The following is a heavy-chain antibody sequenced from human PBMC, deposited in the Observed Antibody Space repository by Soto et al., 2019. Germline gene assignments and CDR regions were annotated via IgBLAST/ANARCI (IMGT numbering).Heavy chain of an antibody. V-gene: IGHV3-33*01. CDR2: IWYDGSNT. J-gene: IGHJ4*02. D-gene: IGHD6-19*01. CDR1: GFTFIIQG. Sequence: QVQLVESGGGVVQPGRSLRLSCAASGFTFIIQGLQWVRQAPGKGLEWVAVIWYDGSNTYYADSVKGRFTISRDDSKNMVYLQMNSLRAEDTAVYYCVRDGWYSIQAPYWGQGTLVTVSS. CDR3: VRDGWYSIQAPY.